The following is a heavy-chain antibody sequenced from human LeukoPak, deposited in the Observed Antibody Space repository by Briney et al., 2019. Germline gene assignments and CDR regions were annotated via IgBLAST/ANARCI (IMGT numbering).Heavy chain of an antibody. CDR3: ARGPLGDSSGYYNSEYFQH. V-gene: IGHV4-39*07. Sequence: SETLSLTCTVSGGSISSSSYYWSWIRQPPGKGLEWIGEINHSGSTNYNPSLKSRVTISVDTSKNQFSLKLSSVTAADTAVYYCARGPLGDSSGYYNSEYFQHWGQGTLVTVSS. CDR1: GGSISSSSYY. D-gene: IGHD3-22*01. CDR2: INHSGST. J-gene: IGHJ1*01.